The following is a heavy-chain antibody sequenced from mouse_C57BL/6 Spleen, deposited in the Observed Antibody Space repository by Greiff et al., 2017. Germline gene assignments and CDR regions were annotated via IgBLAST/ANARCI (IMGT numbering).Heavy chain of an antibody. CDR2: IDPSDSET. CDR3: AREGYYDAMDY. D-gene: IGHD2-14*01. J-gene: IGHJ4*01. V-gene: IGHV1-52*01. Sequence: QVQLQQPGAELVRPGSSVKLSCKASGYTFTSYWMHWVKQRPIQGLEWIGNIDPSDSETHYNQKFKDKATLTVDKSSSTAYMQLSSLTSEDSAVYYCAREGYYDAMDYWGQGTSVTVSS. CDR1: GYTFTSYW.